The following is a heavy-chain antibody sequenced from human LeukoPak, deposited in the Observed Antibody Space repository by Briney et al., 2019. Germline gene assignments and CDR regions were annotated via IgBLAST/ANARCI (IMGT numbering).Heavy chain of an antibody. Sequence: GASVKVSCKVSGYTLTELSMHWVRQAPGKGLEWMGGFDPEDGETIYAQKFQGRVTMTEDTSTDTAYMELSSLRSEDTAVYYCATGIVVVPAAITHLDYWGQGTLVTVSS. J-gene: IGHJ4*02. V-gene: IGHV1-24*01. CDR1: GYTLTELS. CDR3: ATGIVVVPAAITHLDY. D-gene: IGHD2-2*02. CDR2: FDPEDGET.